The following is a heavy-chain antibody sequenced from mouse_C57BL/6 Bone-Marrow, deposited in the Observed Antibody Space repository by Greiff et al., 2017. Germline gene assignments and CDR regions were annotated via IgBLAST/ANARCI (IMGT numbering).Heavy chain of an antibody. V-gene: IGHV1-69*01. J-gene: IGHJ2*01. CDR2: IDPSDSYT. Sequence: QVQLQQPGAELVMPAASVKLSCKASGYTFTSYWMHWVKQRPGQGLEWIGEIDPSDSYTNYNQKFKGKATLTVDKSSSTAYMQLSSLTSEDSAVYYCARRGWYFDYWGQGTTLTVSS. CDR3: ARRGWYFDY. CDR1: GYTFTSYW. D-gene: IGHD3-3*01.